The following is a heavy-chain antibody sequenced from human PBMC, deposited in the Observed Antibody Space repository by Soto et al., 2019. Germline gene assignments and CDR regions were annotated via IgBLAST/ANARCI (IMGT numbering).Heavy chain of an antibody. CDR1: GFTIRAYA. D-gene: IGHD4-17*01. V-gene: IGHV3-23*01. CDR3: SLRKSYYWDY. CDR2: ITGRGDNT. Sequence: GGSLRLSCEVSGFTIRAYAMSWARRAPGKGLEWVAAITGRGDNTHYEESVKGRFTISRDDFKNTLHLQMNTLRVDDTAIYYCSLRKSYYWDYWGQGIQVTVSS. J-gene: IGHJ4*02.